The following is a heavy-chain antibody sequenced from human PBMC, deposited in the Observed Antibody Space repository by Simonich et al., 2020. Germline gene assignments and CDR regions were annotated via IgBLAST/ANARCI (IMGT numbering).Heavy chain of an antibody. D-gene: IGHD7-27*01. CDR3: ARDGLGTAYYYYMDV. CDR1: GFTFSSYW. CDR2: RKQDGREK. Sequence: EVQLVESGGGLVQPGGSLRLSCAASGFTFSSYWMSWVRQAPGKGVEWVANRKQDGREKYYVDSVKGRFTIARDNAKNSLYLQMNSLRAEDTAVYYCARDGLGTAYYYYMDVWGKGTTVTVSS. J-gene: IGHJ6*03. V-gene: IGHV3-7*01.